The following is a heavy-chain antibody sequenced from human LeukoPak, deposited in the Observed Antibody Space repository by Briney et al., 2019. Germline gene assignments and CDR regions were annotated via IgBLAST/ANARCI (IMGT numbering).Heavy chain of an antibody. Sequence: PSETLSLTCTVSGGSISSGDYYWSWIRQPPGKGLEWIGYIYYSGSTYYIPSLKSRVTISVDTSKNQFSLKLSSVTAADTAVYYCARASDTYYYYGMDVWGQGTTVTVSS. J-gene: IGHJ6*02. CDR2: IYYSGST. D-gene: IGHD5-18*01. CDR3: ARASDTYYYYGMDV. V-gene: IGHV4-30-4*01. CDR1: GGSISSGDYY.